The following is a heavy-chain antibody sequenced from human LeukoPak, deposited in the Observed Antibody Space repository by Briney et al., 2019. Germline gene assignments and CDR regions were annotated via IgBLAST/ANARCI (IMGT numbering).Heavy chain of an antibody. CDR2: VSDGGRT. Sequence: PSETLSLTCSVYGGSITSYYWSWIRQPPGKGLEWIGHVSDGGRTNYSPSLRSRVSISVDTSKNQFSLKLNSVTAADTAVYFCARASTTFDDWGQGTLVTVSS. V-gene: IGHV4-59*01. CDR1: GGSITSYY. CDR3: ARASTTFDD. D-gene: IGHD1-14*01. J-gene: IGHJ4*02.